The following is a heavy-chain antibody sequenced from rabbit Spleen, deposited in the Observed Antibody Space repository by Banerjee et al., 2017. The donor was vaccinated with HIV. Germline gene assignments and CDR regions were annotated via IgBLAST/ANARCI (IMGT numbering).Heavy chain of an antibody. CDR3: ARDTGSSFSSYGMAL. J-gene: IGHJ6*01. CDR1: GFSFNSGYD. CDR2: IAGSSSGFT. Sequence: QSLEESGGGLVKPGASLTLTCKASGFSFNSGYDMCWVRQAPGKGLEWISCIAGSSSGFTYSATWAKGRFTCSKTSSTTVTLQMTSLTVADTATYFCARDTGSSFSSYGMALWGPGTLVTVS. D-gene: IGHD8-1*01. V-gene: IGHV1S40*01.